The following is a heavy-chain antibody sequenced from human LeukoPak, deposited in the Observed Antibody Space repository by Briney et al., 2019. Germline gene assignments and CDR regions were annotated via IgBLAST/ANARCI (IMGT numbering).Heavy chain of an antibody. J-gene: IGHJ4*02. CDR2: ISAYNGNT. CDR1: GGTFISYA. D-gene: IGHD5-24*01. Sequence: ASVKVSCKASGGTFISYAISWVRQAPGQGLEWMGWISAYNGNTKYAQKLQGRVTVTTETSTSTAYMELRSLRSDDTAMYYCARARRGVEMATIFDFWGQGTLVTVSS. V-gene: IGHV1-18*01. CDR3: ARARRGVEMATIFDF.